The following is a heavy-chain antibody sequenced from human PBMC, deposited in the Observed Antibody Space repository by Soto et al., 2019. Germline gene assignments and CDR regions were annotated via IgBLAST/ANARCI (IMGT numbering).Heavy chain of an antibody. D-gene: IGHD6-19*01. Sequence: GASVKVSCKASGYSFTNYGITWVRQAPGQGFEWMGWISGYNGNTKYAQKLQGRVTMTTDASTSTAYLELRSLTSDDTAVYYCARDRGVAPPVAGNTHYYYYMDVWGKGTTVTVSS. CDR1: GYSFTNYG. J-gene: IGHJ6*03. V-gene: IGHV1-18*01. CDR3: ARDRGVAPPVAGNTHYYYYMDV. CDR2: ISGYNGNT.